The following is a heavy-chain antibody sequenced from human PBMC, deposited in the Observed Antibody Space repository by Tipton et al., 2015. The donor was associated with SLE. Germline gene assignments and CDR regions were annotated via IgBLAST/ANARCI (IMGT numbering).Heavy chain of an antibody. V-gene: IGHV3-9*01. J-gene: IGHJ4*02. CDR2: ISWKSGNI. D-gene: IGHD2-21*01. CDR3: ARAYYSYCGGDCSFPTDY. CDR1: GFTFKDYA. Sequence: SLRLSCATSGFTFKDYAMHWVRQAAGKGLEWVSGISWKSGNIDYADSVKGRFTISRDNAMNSLYLQMDSLRIEDTALYFCARAYYSYCGGDCSFPTDYWGQGTLVTVSS.